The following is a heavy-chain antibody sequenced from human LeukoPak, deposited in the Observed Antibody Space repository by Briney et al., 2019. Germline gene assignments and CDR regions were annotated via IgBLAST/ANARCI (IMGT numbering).Heavy chain of an antibody. V-gene: IGHV4-59*01. D-gene: IGHD3-16*01. CDR1: GGSISSYY. J-gene: IGHJ6*03. Sequence: PSETLSLTCTVSGGSISSYYWSWIRQPPGKGLEWIGYIYYSGSTNYNPSLKSRVTISVDTSKNQFSLKLSSVTAADTAVYYCARGYGSAYYYYYYMDVWGKGTTVTISS. CDR3: ARGYGSAYYYYYYMDV. CDR2: IYYSGST.